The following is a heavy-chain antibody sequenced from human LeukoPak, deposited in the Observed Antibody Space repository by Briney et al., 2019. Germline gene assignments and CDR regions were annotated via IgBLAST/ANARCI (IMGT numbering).Heavy chain of an antibody. CDR3: ARDRGIYYDSSGYPDY. D-gene: IGHD3-22*01. CDR2: ITSGSTI. J-gene: IGHJ4*02. V-gene: IGHV3-11*04. CDR1: GFTFSDSY. Sequence: GGSLRLSCAASGFTFSDSYMSWIRQAPGKGLEWVSYITSGSTIYYADSVKGRFTISRDIAKNSLYLQMNSLRAEDTAVYYCARDRGIYYDSSGYPDYWGQGTLVTVSS.